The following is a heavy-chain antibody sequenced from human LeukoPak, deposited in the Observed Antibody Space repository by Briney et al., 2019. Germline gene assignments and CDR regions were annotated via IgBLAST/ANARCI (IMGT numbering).Heavy chain of an antibody. V-gene: IGHV4-39*01. D-gene: IGHD3-22*01. J-gene: IGHJ4*02. CDR3: ARAYDSSGPTVY. Sequence: SETLSLTCTVSGGSISSSSYYWGWIRQPPGKGLEWIGSISYSGSTYYSPSLKSRVTISVDTSKNQFSLKLNSVTAADTAVYYCARAYDSSGPTVYWGQGTLVTVSS. CDR2: ISYSGST. CDR1: GGSISSSSYY.